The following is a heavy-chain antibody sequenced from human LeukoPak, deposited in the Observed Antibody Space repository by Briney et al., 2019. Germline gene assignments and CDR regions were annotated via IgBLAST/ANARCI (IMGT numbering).Heavy chain of an antibody. J-gene: IGHJ4*02. CDR1: GYTFTSYY. V-gene: IGHV1-46*01. CDR2: MNPSGGGT. D-gene: IGHD6-25*01. CDR3: ARSPPGYYYFDY. Sequence: ASVKVSCKASGYTFTSYYMHWVRQASGQGLEWMGVMNPSGGGTTYAQKFQGRVTMTRDMSTSTVYMELSSLRSEDTAMYYCARSPPGYYYFDYWGLGTLVTVSS.